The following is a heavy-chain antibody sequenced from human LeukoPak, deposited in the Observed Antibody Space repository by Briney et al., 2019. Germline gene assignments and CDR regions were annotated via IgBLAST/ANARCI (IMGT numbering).Heavy chain of an antibody. CDR3: ARGHWQLGY. V-gene: IGHV4-59*03. D-gene: IGHD3-16*01. J-gene: IGHJ4*02. CDR1: GDSISGYY. Sequence: SETLSLTCTVSGDSISGYYWTWIRQPPGKGLEWIGYIHYSGNTNYNSSLKSRLDISVDTSKNQLSLQLRSVTTADTAVYYCARGHWQLGYWGQGTLVTVSS. CDR2: IHYSGNT.